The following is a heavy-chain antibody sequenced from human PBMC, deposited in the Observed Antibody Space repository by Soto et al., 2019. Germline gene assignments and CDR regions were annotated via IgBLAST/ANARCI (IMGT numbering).Heavy chain of an antibody. D-gene: IGHD2-2*01. CDR3: AREGYCSSTSCSHYYYYYGMDV. CDR2: ISAYNGNT. CDR1: GYTFTSCG. V-gene: IGHV1-18*01. Sequence: ASVKVSCKASGYTFTSCGISWVRQAPGQGLEWMGWISAYNGNTNYAQKLQGRVTMTTDTSTSTAYMELRSLRSDDTAVYYCAREGYCSSTSCSHYYYYYGMDVWGQGTTVTVSS. J-gene: IGHJ6*02.